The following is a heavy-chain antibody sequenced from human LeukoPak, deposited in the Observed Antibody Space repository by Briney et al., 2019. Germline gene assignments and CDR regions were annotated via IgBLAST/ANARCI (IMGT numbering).Heavy chain of an antibody. Sequence: SETLSLTCTVSGGSVSSHFWSWIRQPPGKGLERIGYIYNSGISNYNPSLKSRVTMSVDTSKNQFSLMLRSVTAADTAVYYCARDHLPAGAPGHYMDVWGKGTTVTVSS. D-gene: IGHD4/OR15-4a*01. CDR3: ARDHLPAGAPGHYMDV. CDR1: GGSVSSHF. V-gene: IGHV4-59*02. J-gene: IGHJ6*03. CDR2: IYNSGIS.